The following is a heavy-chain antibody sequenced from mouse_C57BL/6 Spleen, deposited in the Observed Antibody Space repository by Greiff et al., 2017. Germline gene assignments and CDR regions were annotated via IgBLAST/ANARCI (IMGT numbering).Heavy chain of an antibody. CDR1: GYTFTTYP. CDR2: FHPYNDDT. CDR3: ARRGHLYDAMDY. Sequence: VQLVESGAELVTPGASVKMSCKASGYTFTTYPIEWMKQTHGKSLEWIGNFHPYNDDTTYNEKFKGKATLTVEKSSSTVYLEISRLTSDDSAVYYCARRGHLYDAMDYWGQGTSVTVSS. V-gene: IGHV1-47*01. J-gene: IGHJ4*01.